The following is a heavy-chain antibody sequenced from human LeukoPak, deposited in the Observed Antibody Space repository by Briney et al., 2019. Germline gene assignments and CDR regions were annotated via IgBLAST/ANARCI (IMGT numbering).Heavy chain of an antibody. Sequence: GESLKISCKASGYTFTTYWNGWVRQMPGKGLEWMGIIYPADSDTRYSPSFQGQVTISADKSITTAYLQWSSLKASDTAIYYCARQYGTYFDYWGQGTLVTVSS. J-gene: IGHJ4*02. CDR1: GYTFTTYW. V-gene: IGHV5-51*01. D-gene: IGHD1-26*01. CDR3: ARQYGTYFDY. CDR2: IYPADSDT.